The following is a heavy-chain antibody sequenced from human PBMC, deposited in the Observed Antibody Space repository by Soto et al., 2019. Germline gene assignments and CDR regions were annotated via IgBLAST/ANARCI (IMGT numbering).Heavy chain of an antibody. Sequence: PGGSLRLSCAASGFSFNSHAMSWVRQAPGKGLEWVSGIGAGDGTTYYADSVKGRFTISTISRDDYKNTLYLQMNSLRAEDTAVYYCAKVLCSGPNCYAGDAFDIWGRGTMVTVSS. CDR3: AKVLCSGPNCYAGDAFDI. J-gene: IGHJ3*02. CDR1: GFSFNSHA. D-gene: IGHD2-2*01. V-gene: IGHV3-23*01. CDR2: IGAGDGTT.